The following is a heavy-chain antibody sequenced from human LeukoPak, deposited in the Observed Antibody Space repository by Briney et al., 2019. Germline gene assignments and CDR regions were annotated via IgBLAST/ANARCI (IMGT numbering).Heavy chain of an antibody. D-gene: IGHD5-18*01. V-gene: IGHV3-30*18. CDR3: AKEKYRGYSYGSGDY. CDR1: GFTFSSYG. CDR2: ISFDGRNK. Sequence: GGSLRLSCSASGFTFSSYGMHWVRQAPGKGLEWVAVISFDGRNKYFADSVKGRFTISRDNSKNTLYLQMNSLRAEDTAVYYCAKEKYRGYSYGSGDYWGQGTLVTVSS. J-gene: IGHJ4*02.